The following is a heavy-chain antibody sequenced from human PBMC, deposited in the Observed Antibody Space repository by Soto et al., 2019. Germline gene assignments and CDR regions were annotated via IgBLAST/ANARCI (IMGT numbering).Heavy chain of an antibody. V-gene: IGHV3-72*01. Sequence: GGSLRLSCAASGFTFSDHYMDWVRQAPWKGLEWVGRSRNKANSYTTEYAASVRGRFTISRDDSKNSLYLQMNSLKTEDTAVYYCARDLGSWGQGTLVTVSS. CDR2: SRNKANSYTT. CDR1: GFTFSDHY. J-gene: IGHJ5*02. CDR3: ARDLGS.